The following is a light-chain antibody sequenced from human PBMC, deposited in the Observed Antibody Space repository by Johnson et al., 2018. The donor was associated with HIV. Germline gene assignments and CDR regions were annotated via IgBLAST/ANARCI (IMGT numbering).Light chain of an antibody. CDR1: TSNIGNNY. J-gene: IGLJ1*01. V-gene: IGLV1-51*02. CDR2: ENN. Sequence: QSVLTQPPSVSAAPGQKVTISCSGGTSNIGNNYVSWYQHLPGTAPKLLIYENNKRPSGIPDRFSGAKSGTSATLAITGLQTGDEGDYYCATWRGSLNFGTGTKVTVL. CDR3: ATWRGSLN.